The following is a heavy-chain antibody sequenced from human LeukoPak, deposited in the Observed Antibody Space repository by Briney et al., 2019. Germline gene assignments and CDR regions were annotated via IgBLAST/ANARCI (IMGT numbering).Heavy chain of an antibody. J-gene: IGHJ4*02. CDR1: GFTFNTYA. Sequence: GGSLRLSCAASGFTFNTYAMSWVRQAPGKGLEWVSTISGIGGTTYYADSVKGRFTIPRDNSKNTLYLQLNSLRAEDTALYYCAKDFKDHWGQGTLVTVSS. CDR3: AKDFKDH. CDR2: ISGIGGTT. V-gene: IGHV3-23*01.